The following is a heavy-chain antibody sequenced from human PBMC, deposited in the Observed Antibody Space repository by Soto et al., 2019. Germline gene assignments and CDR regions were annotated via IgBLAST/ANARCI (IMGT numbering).Heavy chain of an antibody. CDR2: IYYSGST. Sequence: PSETLSLPCTVSGGSISSSSYYWGWIRQPPGKGLEWIGSIYYSGSTYYNPSLKSRVTISVDTSKNQFSLKLSSVTAADTAVYYCARHYYGSGMLKYYFDYWGQGTLVTVSS. D-gene: IGHD3-10*01. V-gene: IGHV4-39*01. CDR3: ARHYYGSGMLKYYFDY. J-gene: IGHJ4*02. CDR1: GGSISSSSYY.